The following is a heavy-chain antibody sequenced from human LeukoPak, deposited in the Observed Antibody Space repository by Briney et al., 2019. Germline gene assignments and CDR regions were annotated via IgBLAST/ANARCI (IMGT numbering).Heavy chain of an antibody. V-gene: IGHV3-30*02. CDR3: AKPGVFEYYYGSGSSSDLFSDY. D-gene: IGHD3-10*01. Sequence: GGSLRLSCAASGFTFSSYGMHWVRQAPGKGLEWVAFIRYDGSNKYFADSVKGRFTISRDNSKNTLYLQMNSLRAEDTAVYYCAKPGVFEYYYGSGSSSDLFSDYWGQGTLVTVSS. J-gene: IGHJ4*02. CDR1: GFTFSSYG. CDR2: IRYDGSNK.